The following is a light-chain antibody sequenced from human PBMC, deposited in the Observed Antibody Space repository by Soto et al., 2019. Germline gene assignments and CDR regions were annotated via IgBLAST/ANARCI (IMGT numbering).Light chain of an antibody. CDR1: QTINDW. CDR3: QQYRLCWT. V-gene: IGKV1-5*03. CDR2: KVS. Sequence: DIQMTQSPSTLPASVGDRVTITCRASQTINDWLAWYQQKPGKVPKLLIYKVSSLESRVPSRFRGSGSGTEFPLTISSLQPDDFATYYCQQYRLCWTFGQGTKVEIK. J-gene: IGKJ1*01.